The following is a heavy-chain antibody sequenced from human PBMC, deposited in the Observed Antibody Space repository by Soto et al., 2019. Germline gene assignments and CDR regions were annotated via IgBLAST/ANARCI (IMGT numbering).Heavy chain of an antibody. Sequence: GGSLRLSCAASGFTFSSYDMHWVRQATGKGLEWVSAIGTAGDTYYPGSVKGRFTISRENAKNSLYLQMNSLRAEDTAVYYCARVGVRYCSSTSCYRHYGMDVWGQGTTVTVSS. CDR2: IGTAGDT. CDR1: GFTFSSYD. CDR3: ARVGVRYCSSTSCYRHYGMDV. D-gene: IGHD2-2*01. J-gene: IGHJ6*02. V-gene: IGHV3-13*01.